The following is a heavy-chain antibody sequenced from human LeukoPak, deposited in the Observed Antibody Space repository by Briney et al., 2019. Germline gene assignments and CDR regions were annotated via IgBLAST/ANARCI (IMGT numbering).Heavy chain of an antibody. CDR1: GLTFSGYS. D-gene: IGHD3-16*02. J-gene: IGHJ4*02. CDR2: IKQDRSEK. Sequence: GGSLRLSCAVSGLTFSGYSMHWVRQAPGKGLEWVANIKQDRSEKYYVDSVKGRFTISRDNAKNSLHLQMNSLRAEDTAVYYCARVKAYNDYVWGSYRTSWVFDYWGQGTLVTVSS. V-gene: IGHV3-7*01. CDR3: ARVKAYNDYVWGSYRTSWVFDY.